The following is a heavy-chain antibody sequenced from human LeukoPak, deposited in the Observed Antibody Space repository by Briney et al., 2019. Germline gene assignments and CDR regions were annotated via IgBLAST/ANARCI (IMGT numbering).Heavy chain of an antibody. J-gene: IGHJ5*02. CDR1: GSTFSSYA. D-gene: IGHD3-16*01. CDR2: ITGSGGST. CDR3: AKRFTADTSGIGWFDP. Sequence: GGSLRLSCAASGSTFSSYAMSWVRQAPGKGLEWVSVITGSGGSTYYANSVKGRFTISRDNSKNTLCLQMNSLRAEDTAVYYCAKRFTADTSGIGWFDPWGQGTLVTVSS. V-gene: IGHV3-23*01.